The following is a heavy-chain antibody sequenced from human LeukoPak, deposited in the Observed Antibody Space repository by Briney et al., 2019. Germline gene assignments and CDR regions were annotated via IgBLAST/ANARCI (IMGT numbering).Heavy chain of an antibody. Sequence: SETLSLTCTVSGGSISSYYWSWLRQPPGKGLEWIGYIYYSGSTNYNPSLKSRVTISVDTSKNQFSLKLSSVTAADTAVYYCARDRWAMGYYYYMDVWGKGTTVTVSS. CDR3: ARDRWAMGYYYYMDV. V-gene: IGHV4-59*01. D-gene: IGHD5-18*01. J-gene: IGHJ6*03. CDR1: GGSISSYY. CDR2: IYYSGST.